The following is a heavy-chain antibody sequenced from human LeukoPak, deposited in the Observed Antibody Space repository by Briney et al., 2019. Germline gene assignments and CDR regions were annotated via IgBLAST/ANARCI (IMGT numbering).Heavy chain of an antibody. CDR1: GFTFQNYA. CDR3: ARDAYSSGWSHYYYYGMDV. D-gene: IGHD6-19*01. J-gene: IGHJ6*02. Sequence: GGSLRLSCAASGFTFQNYAMSWVRQAPGKGLEWVSVIYSGGSTYYADSVKGRFTISRDNSKNTLYLQMNSLRAEDTAVYYCARDAYSSGWSHYYYYGMDVWGQGTTVTVSS. CDR2: IYSGGST. V-gene: IGHV3-53*01.